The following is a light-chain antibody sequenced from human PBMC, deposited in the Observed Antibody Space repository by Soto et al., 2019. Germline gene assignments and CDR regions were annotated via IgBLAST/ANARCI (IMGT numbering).Light chain of an antibody. CDR2: DAS. CDR3: QHRSTWPRT. J-gene: IGKJ4*01. V-gene: IGKV3-11*01. CDR1: QSVTSS. Sequence: EIGLPQSQGTLSLSQGERATLSCSASQSVTSSLVWYQQKAVQAPMRLIYDASNRATGIPARFSGSGSGTDFNLTISSLDPEDSAGYYGQHRSTWPRTLGGGTKVEIK.